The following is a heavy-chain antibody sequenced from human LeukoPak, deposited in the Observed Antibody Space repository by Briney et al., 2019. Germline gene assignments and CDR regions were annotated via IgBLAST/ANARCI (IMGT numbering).Heavy chain of an antibody. CDR3: AIDTAMVTNYGMDV. Sequence: SETLSLTCTVSGGSISSYYWSWIRQPPGKGLEWIGEIYHSGSTDYNPSLRSRVTISVDKSKNQFSLKLTSVTAADTAVYYCAIDTAMVTNYGMDVWGQGTTVTVSS. V-gene: IGHV4-59*12. J-gene: IGHJ6*02. CDR1: GGSISSYY. CDR2: IYHSGST. D-gene: IGHD5-18*01.